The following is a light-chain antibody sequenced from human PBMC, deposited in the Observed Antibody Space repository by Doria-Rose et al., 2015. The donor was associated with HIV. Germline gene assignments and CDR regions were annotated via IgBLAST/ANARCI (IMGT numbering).Light chain of an antibody. CDR2: DGS. CDR1: QSFSSTY. CDR3: HQHGTSWT. J-gene: IGKJ1*01. V-gene: IGKV3-20*01. Sequence: TQSPGTLSLSPGERATLSCRASQSFSSTYLAWYQQKPGQAPSLLIYDGSTRATGIPDRFSASGSGTDFTLTINRLEPEDFALYHCHQHGTSWTFGPGTKVEI.